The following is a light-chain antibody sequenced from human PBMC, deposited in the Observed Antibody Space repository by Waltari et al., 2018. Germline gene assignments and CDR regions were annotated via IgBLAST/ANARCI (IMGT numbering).Light chain of an antibody. Sequence: DIVMTQSPLSLPVTPGEPASISCRSSQSLLYSNGNNYLDWYLQRPGQSPQLLIYLGSNRASGVPDRFSGSGSGTDFTLKISRVEAEDVGVYYCMQAAQTPLTFGQGTKVEIK. J-gene: IGKJ1*01. CDR3: MQAAQTPLT. V-gene: IGKV2-28*01. CDR1: QSLLYSNGNNY. CDR2: LGS.